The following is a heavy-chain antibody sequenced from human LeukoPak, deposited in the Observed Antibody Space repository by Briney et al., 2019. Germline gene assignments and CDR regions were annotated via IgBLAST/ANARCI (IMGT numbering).Heavy chain of an antibody. CDR2: IYYSGST. CDR1: GGSINSKSYY. J-gene: IGHJ4*02. D-gene: IGHD2-15*01. V-gene: IGHV4-39*01. CDR3: ARPKDCSGGSCYFDY. Sequence: SETLSLACAVSGGSINSKSYYWGWIRQPPGKGLEWIGSIYYSGSTYYNPSLKSRVTISVDTSKNQFSLKLTSVTAANTAVYYCARPKDCSGGSCYFDYWGQGTLVTVSS.